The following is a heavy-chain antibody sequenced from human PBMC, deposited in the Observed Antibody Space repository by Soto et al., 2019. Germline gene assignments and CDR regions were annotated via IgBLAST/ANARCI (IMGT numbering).Heavy chain of an antibody. J-gene: IGHJ6*02. CDR1: EFTFMSYS. CDR2: ISSSSSYI. Sequence: GGSLRLSVSASEFTFMSYSMNWVRQPPGKALEWVSSISSSSSYIYYADSGKGRFTISRDKDKNSLYLQMNSLRAEDTAGYYCARATGYSSGWYNYYYGMEVWGQGTPVTVSS. CDR3: ARATGYSSGWYNYYYGMEV. V-gene: IGHV3-21*01. D-gene: IGHD6-19*01.